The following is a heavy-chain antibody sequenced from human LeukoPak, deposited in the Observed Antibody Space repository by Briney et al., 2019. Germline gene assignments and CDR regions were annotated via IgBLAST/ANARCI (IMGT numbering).Heavy chain of an antibody. V-gene: IGHV4-34*01. CDR1: GGSFSGYY. J-gene: IGHJ4*02. CDR3: AIDGRHYGSGSYSDY. Sequence: SETLSLTCAVYGGSFSGYYWSWIRQPPGKGLGWIGEINHSGSTNYNPSLKSRVTISVDTSKNQFSLKLSSVTAADTAVYYCAIDGRHYGSGSYSDYWGQGTLVTVSS. D-gene: IGHD3-10*01. CDR2: INHSGST.